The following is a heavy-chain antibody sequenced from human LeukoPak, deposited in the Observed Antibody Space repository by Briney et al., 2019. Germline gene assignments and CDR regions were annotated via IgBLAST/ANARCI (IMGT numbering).Heavy chain of an antibody. CDR2: ISSSGSYI. J-gene: IGHJ5*02. CDR3: ARVTPDSGYDYAIAVAGYSWFDP. V-gene: IGHV3-21*01. CDR1: GFTFSSYS. Sequence: PGGSLRLSCAASGFTFSSYSMNWVRQAPGRGLEWVSSISSSGSYIYYADSVKGRFTISRDNAKNSLYLQMNSLRAEDTAVYYCARVTPDSGYDYAIAVAGYSWFDPWGQGTLVTVSS. D-gene: IGHD5-12*01.